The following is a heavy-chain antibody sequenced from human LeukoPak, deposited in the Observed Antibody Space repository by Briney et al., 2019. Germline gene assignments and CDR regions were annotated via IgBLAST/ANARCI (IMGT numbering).Heavy chain of an antibody. CDR1: GFTFSSYS. Sequence: GGSLRLSCAASGFTFSSYSMNWVRQAPGKGLEWVSSISSSSTYIYYADSVKGRFTISRDNAKNSLYLQMNSLRVEDTAVYYCARDWNLFDPWGQGTLVAVSS. J-gene: IGHJ5*02. V-gene: IGHV3-21*01. CDR2: ISSSSTYI. D-gene: IGHD1-7*01. CDR3: ARDWNLFDP.